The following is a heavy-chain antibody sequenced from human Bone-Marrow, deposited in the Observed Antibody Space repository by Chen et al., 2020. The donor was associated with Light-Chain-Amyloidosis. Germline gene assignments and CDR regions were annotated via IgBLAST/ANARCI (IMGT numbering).Heavy chain of an antibody. CDR2: VNHRGTT. CDR1: GGSFSGYY. V-gene: IGHV4-34*01. D-gene: IGHD2-8*01. J-gene: IGHJ4*02. Sequence: QVQLQQWGAGLLTPSETLSLTCAVYGGSFSGYYWNWIRQTPGKGLEWLGEVNHRGTTNSNPAVNRRVAMSVDTSTNHLSLNLTSVPAADTALYYCARNPPPECSGISCTNFDFWGQGTLVSVSS. CDR3: ARNPPPECSGISCTNFDF.